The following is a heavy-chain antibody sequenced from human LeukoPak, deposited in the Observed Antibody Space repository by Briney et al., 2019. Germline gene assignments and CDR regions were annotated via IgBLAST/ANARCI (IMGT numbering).Heavy chain of an antibody. J-gene: IGHJ4*02. CDR2: INPNSGGT. V-gene: IGHV1-2*02. D-gene: IGHD3-10*01. CDR1: GYTFTSYY. Sequence: ASVKVSCKASGYTFTSYYMHWVRQAPGQGLEWMGWINPNSGGTNYAQKFQGRVTMTRDTSISTAYMELSRLRSDDTAVYYCARTQGVDYYGSGSYYTFDYWGQGTLVTVSS. CDR3: ARTQGVDYYGSGSYYTFDY.